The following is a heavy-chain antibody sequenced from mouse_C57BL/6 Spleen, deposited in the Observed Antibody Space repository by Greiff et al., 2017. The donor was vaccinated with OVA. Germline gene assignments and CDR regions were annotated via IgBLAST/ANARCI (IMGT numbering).Heavy chain of an antibody. J-gene: IGHJ2*01. CDR3: TRERITTEGYFDY. V-gene: IGHV5-9-1*02. D-gene: IGHD1-1*01. CDR2: ISSGGDYI. Sequence: EVKLMESGEGLVKPGGSLKLSCAASGFTFSSYAMSWVRQTPEKRLEWVAYISSGGDYIYYADTVKGRFTISRDNARNTLYLQMSSLKSEDTAMYYCTRERITTEGYFDYWGQGTTLTVSS. CDR1: GFTFSSYA.